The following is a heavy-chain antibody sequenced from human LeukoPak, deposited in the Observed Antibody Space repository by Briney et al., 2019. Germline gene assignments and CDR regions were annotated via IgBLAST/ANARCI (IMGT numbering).Heavy chain of an antibody. J-gene: IGHJ4*02. V-gene: IGHV3-15*01. D-gene: IGHD3-22*01. CDR1: GFTFSNAW. CDR3: TTVGLSGYFDRSGYYYFDY. Sequence: GGSLRLSCVASGFTFSNAWMTWVRQAPGKGLEWVGRIKRRSDGGTTDYASPVTGRFIISRDDSKNTLYLQMNSLKIEDTAVYYCTTVGLSGYFDRSGYYYFDYWGQGTLVTVSS. CDR2: IKRRSDGGTT.